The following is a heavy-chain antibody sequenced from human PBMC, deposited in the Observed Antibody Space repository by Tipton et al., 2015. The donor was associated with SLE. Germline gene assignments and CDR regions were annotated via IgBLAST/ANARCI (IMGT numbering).Heavy chain of an antibody. D-gene: IGHD6-19*01. CDR2: ISDSGST. J-gene: IGHJ4*02. Sequence: TLSLTCTVSGGSISSYYWDWIRQPPGKGLEWIGSISDSGSTFYNPSLKSRLKISVDTPMNHFSLRVNSVTAADTAVYYCARRPLTVAGMPFDYWGQGTLVAVSS. CDR1: GGSISSYY. V-gene: IGHV4-39*07. CDR3: ARRPLTVAGMPFDY.